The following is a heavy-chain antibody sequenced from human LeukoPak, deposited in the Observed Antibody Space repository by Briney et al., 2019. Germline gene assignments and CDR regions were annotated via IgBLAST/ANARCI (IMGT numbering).Heavy chain of an antibody. CDR3: ARDLGYCSGGSCYVGYFDY. Sequence: GGSLRLSCAASGFTVSSNYMSWVRQAPGKGLEWVSVIYSDGSTYYADSVKGRFTISRDNFKNTLYLQMNSLRAEDTAVYYCARDLGYCSGGSCYVGYFDYWGQGTLVTVSS. V-gene: IGHV3-66*01. J-gene: IGHJ4*02. CDR1: GFTVSSNY. D-gene: IGHD2-15*01. CDR2: IYSDGST.